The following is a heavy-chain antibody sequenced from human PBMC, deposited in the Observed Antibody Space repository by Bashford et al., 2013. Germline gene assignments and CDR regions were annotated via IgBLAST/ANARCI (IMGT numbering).Heavy chain of an antibody. J-gene: IGHJ4*02. CDR3: ARNFGY. Sequence: SETLSLTCAVSGWAPSAVVTGGVGSASPPETGLEWIAEIHHSGSTKYNPSLRSRVTISVDESKNQFSLKLSSLTAADTAVYYCARNFGYWGLGTLVTVSS. CDR2: IHHSGST. V-gene: IGHV4-4*02. CDR1: GWAPSAVVTG.